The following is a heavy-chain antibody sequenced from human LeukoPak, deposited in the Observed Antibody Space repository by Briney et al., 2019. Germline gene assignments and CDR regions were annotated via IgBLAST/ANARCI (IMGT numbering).Heavy chain of an antibody. CDR1: GFIFSSYW. D-gene: IGHD1-26*01. CDR3: VKDRVGTWEPIDY. CDR2: IGGSGDTT. J-gene: IGHJ4*02. Sequence: GGSLRLSCAASGFIFSSYWMSWVRQAPGKGLEWVSAIGGSGDTTYYAESVRGRFTISRDISKNTLYLQMNSLRVEDTAVYYCVKDRVGTWEPIDYWGQGTLVTVSS. V-gene: IGHV3-23*01.